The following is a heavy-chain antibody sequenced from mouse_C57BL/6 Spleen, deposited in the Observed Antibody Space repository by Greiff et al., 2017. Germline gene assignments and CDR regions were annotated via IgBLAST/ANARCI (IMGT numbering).Heavy chain of an antibody. CDR3: ARRDSGSSYEFDY. CDR1: GYSFTGYY. V-gene: IGHV1-43*01. CDR2: INPSTGGT. D-gene: IGHD1-1*01. J-gene: IGHJ2*01. Sequence: VQLKQSGPELVKPGASVKISCKASGYSFTGYYMHWVKQSSEKSLEWIGEINPSTGGTSYNQKFKGKATLTVDKSSSTAYMQLKSLTSEDSAVYYCARRDSGSSYEFDYWGQGTTLTVSS.